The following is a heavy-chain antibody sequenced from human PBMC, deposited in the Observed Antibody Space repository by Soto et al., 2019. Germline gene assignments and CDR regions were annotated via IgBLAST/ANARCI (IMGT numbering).Heavy chain of an antibody. CDR1: GYTFTTYD. Sequence: QVQLVQSGPEVKKPGASVKVSCKASGYTFTTYDFNWVRQAPGQGLEWMGWLNPKSGMPGSAQKFQGRVTMTRDSSISTVYMELSSLRSEDTAVYYCARVAGSPDYWGQGTLVTVSS. V-gene: IGHV1-8*01. D-gene: IGHD1-26*01. CDR2: LNPKSGMP. J-gene: IGHJ4*02. CDR3: ARVAGSPDY.